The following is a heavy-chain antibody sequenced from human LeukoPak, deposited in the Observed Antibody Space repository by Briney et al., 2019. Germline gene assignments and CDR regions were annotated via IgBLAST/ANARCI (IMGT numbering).Heavy chain of an antibody. J-gene: IGHJ6*02. D-gene: IGHD6-13*01. CDR2: ISGSGSST. CDR3: TTGYSSSWYRPYGMDV. V-gene: IGHV3-23*01. CDR1: GFTFSTYA. Sequence: GGSLRLSCAASGFTFSTYAMSWVRQAPGKGLEWVSGISGSGSSTYYADSVKGRFTISRDNSKNTLYLQMNTLRAEDTAVYYCTTGYSSSWYRPYGMDVWGQGTTVTVSS.